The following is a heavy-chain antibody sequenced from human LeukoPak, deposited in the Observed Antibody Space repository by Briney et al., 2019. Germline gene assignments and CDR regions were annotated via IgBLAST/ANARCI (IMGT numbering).Heavy chain of an antibody. D-gene: IGHD3-22*01. V-gene: IGHV4-38-2*02. J-gene: IGHJ6*03. CDR2: IYHSGTT. CDR1: GYSISSGYY. CDR3: ASSCPHDSSGYGYYYYMDV. Sequence: PSETLSLTCTVSGYSISSGYYWGWIRPPPGKGLEWIGSIYHSGTTYYNPSLKSRVTISVDTSKNQFSLKLSSVTAADTAVYYCASSCPHDSSGYGYYYYMDVWGKGTTVTVSS.